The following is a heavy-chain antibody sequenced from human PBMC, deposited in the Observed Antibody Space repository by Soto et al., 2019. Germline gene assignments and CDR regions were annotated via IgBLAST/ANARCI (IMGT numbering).Heavy chain of an antibody. CDR3: AACRITMISFY. Sequence: SETLSLTCAVYGGSFSGYYWSWIRQPPGKGLEWIGEINHSGSTNYNPSLKSRVTISVDTSKNQFSLKLSSVTAADTAVYYCAACRITMISFYWGQGTLVTVSS. D-gene: IGHD3-22*01. V-gene: IGHV4-34*01. J-gene: IGHJ4*02. CDR2: INHSGST. CDR1: GGSFSGYY.